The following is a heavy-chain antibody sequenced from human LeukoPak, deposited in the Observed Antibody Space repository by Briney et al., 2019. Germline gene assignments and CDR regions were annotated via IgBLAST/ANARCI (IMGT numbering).Heavy chain of an antibody. CDR1: GFSLSTSGMC. J-gene: IGHJ4*02. V-gene: IGHV2-70*11. D-gene: IGHD1-1*01. CDR2: IDWDDDK. CDR3: ARRTRGYHFDD. Sequence: ESGPTLVNPTQTLTLTSTFSGFSLSTSGMCVNWFRQPPAKALEWLARIDWDDDKYYSTSLKTRLTISKDTSKNQVVLTMTNMDPVDTATYFCARRTRGYHFDDWGQGTLVTVSS.